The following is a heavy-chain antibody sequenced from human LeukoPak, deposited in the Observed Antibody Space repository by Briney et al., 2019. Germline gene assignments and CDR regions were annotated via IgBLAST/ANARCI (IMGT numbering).Heavy chain of an antibody. J-gene: IGHJ4*02. CDR3: ARQGVDYYDTSGYWVFDY. D-gene: IGHD3-22*01. CDR2: IRRSSRTI. Sequence: AGGSLRLSCAASGFIFSSYSMNWVRQAPGKGLEWVSCIRRSSRTIYYADSVKGRFTTSRDNAKNSLYLQMNSLRAEDTAVYYCARQGVDYYDTSGYWVFDYWGQGALVTVSS. CDR1: GFIFSSYS. V-gene: IGHV3-48*01.